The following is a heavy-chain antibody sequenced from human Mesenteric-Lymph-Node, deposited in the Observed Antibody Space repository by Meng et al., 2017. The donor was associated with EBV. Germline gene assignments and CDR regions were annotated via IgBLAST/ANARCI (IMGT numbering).Heavy chain of an antibody. CDR3: ARIRSIWGTYQNYYFDS. CDR2: INHSGFS. CDR1: GGSFSGFY. D-gene: IGHD3-16*02. V-gene: IGHV4-34*01. Sequence: QVQLQQGGAVLLEPSETLSLNCPVYGGSFSGFYWTWIRQSPGRDLEWIGEINHSGFSKYNPSLKSRLTISLDTSKNQVSLTLGSVTAADTAVYYCARIRSIWGTYQNYYFDSWGQGTLVTVSS. J-gene: IGHJ4*02.